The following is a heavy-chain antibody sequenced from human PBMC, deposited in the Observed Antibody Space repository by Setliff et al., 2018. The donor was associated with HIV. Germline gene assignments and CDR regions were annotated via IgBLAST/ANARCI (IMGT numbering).Heavy chain of an antibody. CDR3: ARGVTAVAGTDYYYYYGMDV. J-gene: IGHJ6*02. CDR1: GFTFSSYS. D-gene: IGHD6-19*01. V-gene: IGHV3-21*01. CDR2: ISSSSSYI. Sequence: GGSLRLSCAASGFTFSSYSMNWVRQAPGKGLEWVSSISSSSSYIYYADSVKGRFTISRDNAKNSLYLQMNSLRAEDTAVYYCARGVTAVAGTDYYYYYGMDVWGQGTTVTVSS.